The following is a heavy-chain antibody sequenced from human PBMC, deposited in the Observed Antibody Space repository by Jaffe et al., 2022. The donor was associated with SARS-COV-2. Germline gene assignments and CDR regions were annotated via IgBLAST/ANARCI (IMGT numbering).Heavy chain of an antibody. J-gene: IGHJ2*01. V-gene: IGHV3-30*04. CDR1: GFTFSSSA. CDR2: ISYDGTNK. D-gene: IGHD3-10*01. CDR3: ARDGNGPDRLWFGDSFSYWYFDL. Sequence: QVQLVESGGGVVQPGRSLRLSCAASGFTFSSSAMHWVRQAPGKGLEWVAIISYDGTNKYYADSVKGRLTISRDNSKNTLYLQMSSLRTEDTAVYYCARDGNGPDRLWFGDSFSYWYFDLWGRGTLVTVSS.